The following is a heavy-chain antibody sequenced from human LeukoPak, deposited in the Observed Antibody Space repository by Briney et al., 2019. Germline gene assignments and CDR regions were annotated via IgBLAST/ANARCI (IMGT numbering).Heavy chain of an antibody. CDR3: ATALSYDFWSGYPDY. V-gene: IGHV3-48*02. CDR2: ISSSSSTI. J-gene: IGHJ4*02. D-gene: IGHD3-3*01. Sequence: GGSLRLSCAASGFTFSSYRMNWVRQAPGKGLEWVSYISSSSSTIYYADSVKGRFTISRDNAKNSLYLQMNSLRDEDTAVYYCATALSYDFWSGYPDYWGQGTLVTVSS. CDR1: GFTFSSYR.